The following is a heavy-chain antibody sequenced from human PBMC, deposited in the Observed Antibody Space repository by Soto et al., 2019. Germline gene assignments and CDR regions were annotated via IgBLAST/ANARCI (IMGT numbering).Heavy chain of an antibody. Sequence: PGGSLRLSCAASGFTFSSYGMHWVRQAPGKGLEWVAVIWYDGSNKYYADSVKGRFTISRDNSKNTLYLQMNSLRAEDTAVYYCAREPPKYAEADYHYMDVWGKGTTVTVSS. CDR1: GFTFSSYG. CDR3: AREPPKYAEADYHYMDV. D-gene: IGHD2-15*01. CDR2: IWYDGSNK. J-gene: IGHJ6*03. V-gene: IGHV3-33*01.